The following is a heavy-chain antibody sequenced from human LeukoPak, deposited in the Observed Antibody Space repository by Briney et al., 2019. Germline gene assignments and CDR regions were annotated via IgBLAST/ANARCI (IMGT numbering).Heavy chain of an antibody. V-gene: IGHV3-30-3*01. CDR1: GFTFSSYA. CDR2: ISYDGNNK. CDR3: ARDCGGSCYSGGPPYGMDV. D-gene: IGHD2-15*01. Sequence: PGRSLRLSCAASGFTFSSYAMHWVRQAPGKGLEGVAVISYDGNNKYYADSVKGRFTISRDNSKNTLYLQMNSLRAEDTAVYYCARDCGGSCYSGGPPYGMDVWGQGTTVTVSS. J-gene: IGHJ6*02.